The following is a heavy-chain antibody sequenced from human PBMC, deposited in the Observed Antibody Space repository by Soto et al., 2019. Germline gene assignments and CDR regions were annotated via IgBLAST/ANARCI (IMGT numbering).Heavy chain of an antibody. J-gene: IGHJ4*02. CDR2: IYYSGST. Sequence: SETLSLTCTVSGGSISSYYWSWIRQPPGKGLEWIGYIYYSGSTNYNPSLKSRVTISVDTSKNQFSLKLSSVTAADTAVYYCARGYYGSGSYPFDYWGQGTLVTVSS. CDR1: GGSISSYY. CDR3: ARGYYGSGSYPFDY. V-gene: IGHV4-59*01. D-gene: IGHD3-10*01.